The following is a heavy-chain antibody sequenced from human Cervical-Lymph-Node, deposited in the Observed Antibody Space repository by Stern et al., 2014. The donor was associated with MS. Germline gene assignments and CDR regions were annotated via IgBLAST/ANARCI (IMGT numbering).Heavy chain of an antibody. CDR2: IYPRDSDT. D-gene: IGHD3-3*01. V-gene: IGHV5-51*03. Sequence: EVQLVESGAEVKRPGESLKISCQASGYTFATSYLAWVRLMPGKGLECMGFIYPRDSDTRYSPSFQGQVTISADKSISTAYLQWSSLKASDSGIYYCARLVGDFWSGDLASWGQGTPVTVSS. CDR3: ARLVGDFWSGDLAS. CDR1: GYTFATSY. J-gene: IGHJ4*02.